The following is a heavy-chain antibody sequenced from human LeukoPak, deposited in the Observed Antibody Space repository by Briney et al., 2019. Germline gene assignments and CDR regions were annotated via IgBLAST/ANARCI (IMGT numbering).Heavy chain of an antibody. D-gene: IGHD3-3*01. J-gene: IGHJ4*02. CDR2: IWHDGSNK. V-gene: IGHV3-33*06. CDR3: AKDLRYYDFWSGLADY. CDR1: GFTFSTYG. Sequence: GGSLRLSCAASGFTFSTYGMHWVRQAPGKGLEWVALIWHDGSNKYYADSVKGRFTISRDNSKNTLYLQMNSLRAEDTAVYYCAKDLRYYDFWSGLADYWGQGTLVTVSS.